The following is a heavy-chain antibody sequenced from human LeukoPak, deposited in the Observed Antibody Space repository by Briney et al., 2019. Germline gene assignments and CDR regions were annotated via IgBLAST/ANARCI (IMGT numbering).Heavy chain of an antibody. CDR3: ARTPTYYGSATYLDY. CDR2: IYYSGNT. V-gene: IGHV4-59*01. CDR1: GGSISSYY. D-gene: IGHD3-10*01. J-gene: IGHJ4*02. Sequence: KPSETLSLTCTVSGGSISSYYWSWIRQPPGKGLEWIGYIYYSGNTNYNPSLKSRVTISVDTSKKQFSLNLRSVTAADTAVYYCARTPTYYGSATYLDYWGQGTLVTVSS.